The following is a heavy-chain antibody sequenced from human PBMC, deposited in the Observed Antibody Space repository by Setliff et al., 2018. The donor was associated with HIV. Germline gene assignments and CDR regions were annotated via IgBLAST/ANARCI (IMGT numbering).Heavy chain of an antibody. CDR3: SRGPPIVVVPAALLTFDY. CDR2: ISAYNGNT. D-gene: IGHD2-2*01. V-gene: IGHV1-18*01. J-gene: IGHJ4*02. Sequence: GASVKVSCQASGYTFTSYGISWVRQAPGQGLEWMGWISAYNGNTNYAQKLQGRVTMTTDTSTSTAYMELRSLRSDDTAVYYCSRGPPIVVVPAALLTFDYWGQGTLVTVSS. CDR1: GYTFTSYG.